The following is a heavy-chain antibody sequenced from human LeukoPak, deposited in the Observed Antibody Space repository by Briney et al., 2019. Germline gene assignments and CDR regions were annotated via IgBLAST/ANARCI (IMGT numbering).Heavy chain of an antibody. J-gene: IGHJ4*02. CDR3: AREYILTGYYGDY. CDR2: ISPKSGDT. V-gene: IGHV1-2*02. CDR1: GYTFTGYY. Sequence: RASVKVSCKASGYTFTGYYMHWVRQAPGQGLEWMGRISPKSGDTNYAQKFQGRVTMTWDTSISTAYMELSRLSSDDTAVYYCAREYILTGYYGDYWGQGTLVTVSS. D-gene: IGHD3-9*01.